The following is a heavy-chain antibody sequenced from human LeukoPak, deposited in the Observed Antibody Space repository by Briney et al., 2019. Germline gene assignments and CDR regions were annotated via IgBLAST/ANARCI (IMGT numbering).Heavy chain of an antibody. CDR2: IKSKTDGGTT. Sequence: GGSLRLSCAASGFTFSNAWMSWVRQAPGKGLEWVGRIKSKTDGGTTDYAAPVKGRFTISRDDSKNTLYLQMSSLKTEDTAVYYCTSQTYYYDSSGYYYHDYWGQGTLVTVSS. D-gene: IGHD3-22*01. CDR1: GFTFSNAW. J-gene: IGHJ4*02. V-gene: IGHV3-15*01. CDR3: TSQTYYYDSSGYYYHDY.